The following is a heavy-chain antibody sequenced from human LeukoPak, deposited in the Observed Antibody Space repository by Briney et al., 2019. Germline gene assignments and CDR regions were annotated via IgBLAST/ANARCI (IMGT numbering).Heavy chain of an antibody. CDR3: ARGLLLVATRTYYYGMDV. V-gene: IGHV4-34*01. CDR2: INHSGST. CDR1: GGSFSGYY. Sequence: SETLSLTCAVYGGSFSGYYWSWIRQPPGKGLEWIGEINHSGSTNYNPSLKSRVTLSVDTSKNQFSLKLSSVTAADTAVYYCARGLLLVATRTYYYGMDVWGQGTTVTVSS. D-gene: IGHD5-12*01. J-gene: IGHJ6*02.